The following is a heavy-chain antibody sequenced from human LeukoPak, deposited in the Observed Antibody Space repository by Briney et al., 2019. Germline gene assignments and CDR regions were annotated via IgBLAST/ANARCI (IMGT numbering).Heavy chain of an antibody. CDR1: GFTFDRYS. J-gene: IGHJ4*02. CDR2: ISSDNNDI. V-gene: IGHV3-21*06. D-gene: IGHD1-26*01. Sequence: GSLRLSCAASGFTFDRYSMNWVRQAPGKGLEWVSSISSDNNDIHHADSVKGRFTISRDNAKNLVYLQMNSLRAEDTAVYYCAREIRIVGATGGDNYWGQGTLVTVSS. CDR3: AREIRIVGATGGDNY.